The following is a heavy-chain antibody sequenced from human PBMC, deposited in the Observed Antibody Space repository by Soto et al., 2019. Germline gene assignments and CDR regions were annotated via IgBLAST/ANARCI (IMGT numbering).Heavy chain of an antibody. J-gene: IGHJ6*02. CDR2: IYYSGST. CDR1: GGSISSGGYY. Sequence: QVQLQQSGPGLVKPSETLSLTCTVSGGSISSGGYYWIWIRQHPGKGLEWIGYIYYSGSTYYNPSIKTRVTISVDTSKSPFSLKLSSVTAADTAVYYCACDFRSSSGPTLGMGVWGQGTTVTVSS. V-gene: IGHV4-31*03. CDR3: ACDFRSSSGPTLGMGV. D-gene: IGHD6-19*01.